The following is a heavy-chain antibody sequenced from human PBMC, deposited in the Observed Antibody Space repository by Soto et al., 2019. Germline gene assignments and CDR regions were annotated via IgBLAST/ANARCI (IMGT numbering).Heavy chain of an antibody. V-gene: IGHV3-23*01. CDR2: ISGSGGST. J-gene: IGHJ5*02. Sequence: GCKYCRSGWSSFRQKTGKGLEWVSAISGSGGSTYYADSVKGRFTISRDNSKNTLYLQMNSLRAEDTAVYFHAKDSTIIVVSVSAPWLQGSLVIGSP. D-gene: IGHD2-15*01. CDR1: GCKYCRSG. CDR3: AKDSTIIVVSVSAP.